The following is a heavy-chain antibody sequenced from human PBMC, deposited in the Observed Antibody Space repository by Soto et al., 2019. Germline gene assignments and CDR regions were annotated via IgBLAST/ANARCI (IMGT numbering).Heavy chain of an antibody. V-gene: IGHV3-23*01. D-gene: IGHD1-26*01. J-gene: IGHJ4*02. Sequence: EVQLLESGGGLVQPGGSLRLSCAASGFTFSSYVMSWVRQAPVKGLEWVSAISGSGGSTYYADSVKGRFTISRDNSKNTMYLQMNSLRAEDTAVYYCGKGWRREPLDYWGQGTLVTVAS. CDR3: GKGWRREPLDY. CDR2: ISGSGGST. CDR1: GFTFSSYV.